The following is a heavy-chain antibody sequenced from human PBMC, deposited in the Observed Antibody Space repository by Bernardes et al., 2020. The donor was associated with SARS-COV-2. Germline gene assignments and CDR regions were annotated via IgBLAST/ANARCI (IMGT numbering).Heavy chain of an antibody. D-gene: IGHD6-19*01. Sequence: SGPTLVKPTQTLTLTCTFSGFSLSTSGMGVGWVRQPPGKALEWLAVIYWDDDKRYSPSLMSRLTITKDTSKNQVVLTMTDMDPVDTATYFCTHRPRTSSWLDNYFDYWGQGTLVTVSS. CDR2: IYWDDDK. V-gene: IGHV2-5*02. CDR1: GFSLSTSGMG. CDR3: THRPRTSSWLDNYFDY. J-gene: IGHJ4*02.